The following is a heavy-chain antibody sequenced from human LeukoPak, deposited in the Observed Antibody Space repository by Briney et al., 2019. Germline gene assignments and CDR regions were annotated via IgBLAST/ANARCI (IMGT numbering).Heavy chain of an antibody. CDR2: IKYSGST. V-gene: IGHV4-59*08. Sequence: RPSETLSLTCTVSGGSINTYFWTWIRQPPGKGVEWIGYIKYSGSTNSNPSLKSRLAMSVDTSKNQFSVKLTSVTAADTAVYYCARQHSPGYFDYWGQGTLVTVSS. CDR3: ARQHSPGYFDY. D-gene: IGHD1-14*01. CDR1: GGSINTYF. J-gene: IGHJ4*02.